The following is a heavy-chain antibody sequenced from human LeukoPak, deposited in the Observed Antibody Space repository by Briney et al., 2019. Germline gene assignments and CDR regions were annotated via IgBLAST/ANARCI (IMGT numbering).Heavy chain of an antibody. D-gene: IGHD3-22*01. CDR2: IYYSGST. CDR3: ARGGKGYYYDSSGYSTGNFDY. J-gene: IGHJ4*02. CDR1: GGSISSGGYY. V-gene: IGHV4-31*03. Sequence: NPSETLSLTCTVSGGSISSGGYYWSWIRQHPGKGLEWIGYIYYSGSTYYNPSLKSRVTISVDTSKNQFSLELSSVTAADTAVYYCARGGKGYYYDSSGYSTGNFDYWGQGTLVTVSS.